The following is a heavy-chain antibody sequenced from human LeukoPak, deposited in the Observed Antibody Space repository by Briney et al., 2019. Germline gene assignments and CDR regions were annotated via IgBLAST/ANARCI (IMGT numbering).Heavy chain of an antibody. J-gene: IGHJ4*02. CDR2: IYHSGST. V-gene: IGHV4-4*02. CDR3: ATESFDS. Sequence: GSLRLSCAASGFTFSSSAMSWVRQSPGKGLDWIGEIYHSGSTNYNPSLKSRVTLSVDKSKNQFSLKLTSVAAADTAVYYCATESFDSWGQGALVTVSS. CDR1: GFTFSSSAM.